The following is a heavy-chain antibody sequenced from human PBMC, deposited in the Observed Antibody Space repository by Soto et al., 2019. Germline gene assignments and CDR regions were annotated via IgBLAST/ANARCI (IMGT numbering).Heavy chain of an antibody. CDR3: ARREIQGPLDY. V-gene: IGHV4-28*01. CDR2: IYYSGTT. CDR1: GYSISSSNW. D-gene: IGHD1-26*01. J-gene: IGHJ4*02. Sequence: QVQLQESGPGLVKPSDTLSLTCAVSGYSISSSNWWGWIRQPPGKGLEWMGYIYYSGTTYYNPSLKSRVTMSVDTSNNQFSLKLTSVTAVDTAGYYCARREIQGPLDYWGQGTLVTVSS.